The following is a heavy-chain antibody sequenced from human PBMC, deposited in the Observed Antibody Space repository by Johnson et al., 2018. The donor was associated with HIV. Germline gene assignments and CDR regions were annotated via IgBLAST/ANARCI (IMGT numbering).Heavy chain of an antibody. CDR2: IYSGGST. Sequence: VQLVESGGDVVQPGMSLRLSYAASGFTFSRENMHWVRQAPDKGLEWVSVIYSGGSTSYADSVKGRFTISRDNSKNSLYLQMNSLRAEDTAVYYCARQLGSDAFDIWGQGTMVTVSS. CDR3: ARQLGSDAFDI. D-gene: IGHD7-27*01. J-gene: IGHJ3*02. CDR1: GFTFSREN. V-gene: IGHV3-66*02.